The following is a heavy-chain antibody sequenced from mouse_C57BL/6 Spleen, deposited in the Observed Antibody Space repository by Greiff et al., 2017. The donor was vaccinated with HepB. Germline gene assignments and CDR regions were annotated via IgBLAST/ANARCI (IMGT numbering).Heavy chain of an antibody. V-gene: IGHV10-1*01. J-gene: IGHJ4*01. Sequence: GGGLVQPKGSLKLSCAASGFSFNTYAMNWVRQAPGKGLEWVARIRSKSNNYATYYAESVKDRFTISRDDSESMLYLQMNNLKTEDTAMYYCVRHDGYDGSMDYWGQGTSVTVSS. CDR1: GFSFNTYA. CDR3: VRHDGYDGSMDY. D-gene: IGHD2-3*01. CDR2: IRSKSNNYAT.